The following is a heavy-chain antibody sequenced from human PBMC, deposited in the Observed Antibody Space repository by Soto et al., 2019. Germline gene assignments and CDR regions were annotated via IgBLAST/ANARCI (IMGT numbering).Heavy chain of an antibody. CDR1: GGSISSSGYY. J-gene: IGHJ4*02. Sequence: QVQLQESGPGLVKPSQTLSLTCAVSGGSISSSGYYWSWIRQHPRRGLEWIGYIYYTGTTYYIPSLESRVDISLDTSNNHVSLKLTSVTAADTAVYYCARTPETSGSYSFFDSWGQGTLVTVSS. CDR3: ARTPETSGSYSFFDS. D-gene: IGHD1-26*01. CDR2: IYYTGTT. V-gene: IGHV4-31*11.